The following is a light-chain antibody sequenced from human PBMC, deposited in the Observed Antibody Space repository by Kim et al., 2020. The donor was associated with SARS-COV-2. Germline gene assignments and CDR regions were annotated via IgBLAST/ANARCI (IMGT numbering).Light chain of an antibody. CDR3: QQTFSTKYS. V-gene: IGKV1-39*01. Sequence: ASVGDKGTITCRATQSVSINLKWYQQRPGKAPRLLIYGASTLQSGVPSRFSGSGAGKGLTNTISSLQQEDFAIYYCQQTFSTKYSFGQGTKLEI. CDR2: GAS. CDR1: QSVSIN. J-gene: IGKJ2*03.